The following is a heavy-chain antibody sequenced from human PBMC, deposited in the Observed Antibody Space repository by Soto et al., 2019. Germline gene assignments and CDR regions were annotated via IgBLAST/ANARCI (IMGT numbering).Heavy chain of an antibody. D-gene: IGHD4-17*01. V-gene: IGHV1-69*05. CDR2: IIPIFGTA. CDR3: ARDHYDYGDYNFDY. J-gene: IGHJ4*02. CDR1: GGTFSSYA. Sequence: GASLKVACKASGGTFSSYAISWVLQAPGQGLEWMGGIIPIFGTANYAQKLQGRVTMTTDTSTSTAYMELRSLRSDDTAVYYCARDHYDYGDYNFDYWGQGTLVTVSA.